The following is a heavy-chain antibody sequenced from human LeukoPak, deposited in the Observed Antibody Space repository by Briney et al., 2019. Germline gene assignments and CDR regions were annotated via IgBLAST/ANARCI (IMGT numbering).Heavy chain of an antibody. CDR2: ISGSGGST. CDR1: GFTFSSYA. V-gene: IGHV3-23*01. D-gene: IGHD1-26*01. Sequence: GGSLRLSCAASGFTFSSYAVSWVRQAPGKGLEWVSAISGSGGSTYYADSVKGRFTISRDNSKNTLYLQMNSLRAEDTAVYYCAKPGGSYTYYFDYWGQGTMVTVSS. J-gene: IGHJ4*02. CDR3: AKPGGSYTYYFDY.